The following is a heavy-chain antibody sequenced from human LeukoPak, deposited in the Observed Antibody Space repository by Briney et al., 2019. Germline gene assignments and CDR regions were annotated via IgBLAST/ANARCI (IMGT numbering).Heavy chain of an antibody. V-gene: IGHV4-59*08. CDR2: ISYSGST. Sequence: SETLSLTCTVSGGSISSYYWSWIRQPAGKGLEWIGYISYSGSTNYNPSLKSRVTMSVDTSRNQFSLRLSSLTAADTAVYYCARRPHSGSLDFWGQGFLVTVSS. J-gene: IGHJ4*02. D-gene: IGHD1-26*01. CDR3: ARRPHSGSLDF. CDR1: GGSISSYY.